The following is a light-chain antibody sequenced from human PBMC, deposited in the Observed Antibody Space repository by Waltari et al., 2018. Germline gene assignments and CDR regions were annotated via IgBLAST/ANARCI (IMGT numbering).Light chain of an antibody. CDR2: GNY. CDR1: ISTLGAGYD. V-gene: IGLV1-40*01. CDR3: QSYDNILSGGV. Sequence: QSVLTQPPSVSGAPGQRVTIYCTGSISTLGAGYDVHSYQQLPATAPKLLIYGNYKRPSGVPDRFSGSKSGTSSSLAITGLQSDDEADYYCQSYDNILSGGVFGGGTKLTVL. J-gene: IGLJ2*01.